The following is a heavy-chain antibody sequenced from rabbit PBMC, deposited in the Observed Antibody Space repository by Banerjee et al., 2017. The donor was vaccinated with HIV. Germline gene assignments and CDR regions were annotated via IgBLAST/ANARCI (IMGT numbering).Heavy chain of an antibody. CDR3: AGAGDILYNGWNL. CDR2: IATGSGNT. J-gene: IGHJ4*01. D-gene: IGHD2-1*01. CDR1: GFSLSNNYV. Sequence: QEQLVESGGGLVQPEGSLTLTCTASGFSLSNNYVMCWVRQAPGKGLEWIGCIATGSGNTCYASWAKGRFTLSKTSSTTVTLQMTSLTAADTATYFCAGAGDILYNGWNLWGQGTLVTDS. V-gene: IGHV1S45*01.